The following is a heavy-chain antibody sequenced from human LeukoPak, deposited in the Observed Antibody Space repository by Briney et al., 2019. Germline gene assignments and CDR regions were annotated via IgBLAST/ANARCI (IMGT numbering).Heavy chain of an antibody. CDR3: ARDLSGGVGPYY. CDR2: IYNSWTT. J-gene: IGHJ4*02. CDR1: GDSVSSGSNY. D-gene: IGHD1-26*01. Sequence: ASETLSLTCTVSGDSVSSGSNYWSWIRQPAGKGLEWIGRIYNSWTTNYNPSLKSRVTISVDTSKNQFSLKLSSVTAADTAVYYCARDLSGGVGPYYWGQGALVTVSS. V-gene: IGHV4-61*02.